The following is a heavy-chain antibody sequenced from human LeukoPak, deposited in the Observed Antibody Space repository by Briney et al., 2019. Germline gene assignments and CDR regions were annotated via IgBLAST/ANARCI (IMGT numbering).Heavy chain of an antibody. J-gene: IGHJ4*02. V-gene: IGHV3-21*06. CDR1: GFTFNRFS. D-gene: IGHD1-14*01. Sequence: GGSLRLSCATSGFTFNRFSFRWVRQAPGKGLEWVASIYVTGNYINYADSVKGRVTISRANAKNSVYLQMNSLRAEDTAVYYCAREFNTIGNFDYWGQGALVTVSS. CDR3: AREFNTIGNFDY. CDR2: IYVTGNYI.